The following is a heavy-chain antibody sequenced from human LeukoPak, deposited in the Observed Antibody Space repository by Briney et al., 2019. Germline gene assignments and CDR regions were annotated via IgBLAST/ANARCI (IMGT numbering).Heavy chain of an antibody. Sequence: ASVKVSCKASGYAVTNYTIHWVRQAPGQGLEWMGWISAYNGNTNYAQKFQGRVTMTTDTSTSTAYMELRSLRSDDTAVYYCARDGLWFGEFELGYWGQGTLVTVSS. CDR3: ARDGLWFGEFELGY. CDR2: ISAYNGNT. J-gene: IGHJ4*02. D-gene: IGHD3-10*01. CDR1: GYAVTNYT. V-gene: IGHV1-18*01.